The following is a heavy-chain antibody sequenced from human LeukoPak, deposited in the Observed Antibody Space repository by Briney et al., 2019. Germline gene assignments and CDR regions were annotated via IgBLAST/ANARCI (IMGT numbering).Heavy chain of an antibody. Sequence: PGGSLRLSCVASGFTFRTYWMNWVRQTPGKGLEWLANIKQDGSEKYFADSMKGRLTISRDNTKNSLYLQMNSLRAEDTAVYYCARDDGYHYGSGSYSSLDYWGQGTLVTVSS. CDR2: IKQDGSEK. V-gene: IGHV3-7*01. J-gene: IGHJ4*02. CDR1: GFTFRTYW. CDR3: ARDDGYHYGSGSYSSLDY. D-gene: IGHD3-10*01.